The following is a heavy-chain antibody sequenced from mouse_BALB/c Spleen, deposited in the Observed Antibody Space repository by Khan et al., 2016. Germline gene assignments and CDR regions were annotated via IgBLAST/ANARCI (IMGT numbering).Heavy chain of an antibody. CDR2: IWPGGST. D-gene: IGHD2-4*01. Sequence: VQLKESGPGLVAPSQSLSITCTVSGFSLTNSGVHWIRQPPGKGLEWLGVIWPGGSTDYNSALMSRLSITKDNSQNQVFLKMISLQTDDTAMYSCARDDQDYDAWFASWGQGTLVIVSA. CDR1: GFSLTNSG. V-gene: IGHV2-9*02. CDR3: ARDDQDYDAWFAS. J-gene: IGHJ3*01.